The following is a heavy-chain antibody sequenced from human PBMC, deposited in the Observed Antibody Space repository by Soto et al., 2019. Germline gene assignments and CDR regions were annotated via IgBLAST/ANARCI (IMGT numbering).Heavy chain of an antibody. CDR1: GGTFSSDSFI. V-gene: IGHV4-31*11. Sequence: SETLSLTRAVSGGTFSSDSFIWRWVRQFPGKGLEWIGYINYSGTTYYNPSLRSRITMSVDTSKNQFSLNLSSVTAADTAVYYCARDHKWDGMDVWGQGTTVTVSS. CDR2: INYSGTT. J-gene: IGHJ6*02. CDR3: ARDHKWDGMDV. D-gene: IGHD1-26*01.